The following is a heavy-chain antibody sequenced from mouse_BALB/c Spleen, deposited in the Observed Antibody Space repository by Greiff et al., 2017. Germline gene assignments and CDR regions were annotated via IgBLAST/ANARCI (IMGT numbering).Heavy chain of an antibody. D-gene: IGHD2-4*01. Sequence: QVQLQQSGAELVKPGASVKLSCKASGYTFTSYYMYWVKQRPGQGLEWIGEINPSNGGTNFNEKFKSKATLTVDKSSSTAYMQLSSLTSEDSAVYYCTSPYDYDRGWFAYWGQGTLVTVSA. V-gene: IGHV1S81*02. CDR1: GYTFTSYY. CDR3: TSPYDYDRGWFAY. CDR2: INPSNGGT. J-gene: IGHJ3*01.